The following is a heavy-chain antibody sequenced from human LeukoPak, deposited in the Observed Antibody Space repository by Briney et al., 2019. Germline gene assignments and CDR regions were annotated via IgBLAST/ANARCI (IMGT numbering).Heavy chain of an antibody. D-gene: IGHD4-17*01. CDR1: GYTFTGYY. Sequence: ASVKVSCKASGYTFTGYYMHWVRQAPGQGLEWMGWINPNSGGTNYAQKFQGRVTMTRDTPISTAYMELSRLRSDDTAVYYCARATTVTTYGYYYMDVWGKGTTLTVSS. J-gene: IGHJ6*03. CDR2: INPNSGGT. CDR3: ARATTVTTYGYYYMDV. V-gene: IGHV1-2*02.